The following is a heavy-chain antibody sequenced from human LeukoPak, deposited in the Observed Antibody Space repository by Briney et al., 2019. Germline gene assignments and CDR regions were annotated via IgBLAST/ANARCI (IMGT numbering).Heavy chain of an antibody. J-gene: IGHJ1*01. D-gene: IGHD1-26*01. CDR1: GFTFSSYS. V-gene: IGHV3-48*01. CDR3: ASWLSRRVGAMDFSQH. CDR2: ISSSSSTI. Sequence: GGSLRLSCAASGFTFSSYSMNWVRQAPGKGLEWVSYISSSSSTIYYADSVKGRFTISRDNAKNSLYLQMNSLRAEDTAVYYCASWLSRRVGAMDFSQHWGQGTLVTVSS.